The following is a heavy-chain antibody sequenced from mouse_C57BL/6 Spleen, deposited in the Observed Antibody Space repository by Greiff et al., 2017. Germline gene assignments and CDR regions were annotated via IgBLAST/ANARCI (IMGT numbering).Heavy chain of an antibody. CDR3: ASGGSSSYYYAMDY. D-gene: IGHD1-1*01. Sequence: VQLQQPGAELVKPGASVKLSCKASGYTFTSYWMHWVKQRPGQGLEWIGMIHPNSGSTNYNEKFKSKATLTVDKSSSTAYMQLSSLTSEDSAVYYCASGGSSSYYYAMDYWGQGTSVTVSS. V-gene: IGHV1-64*01. J-gene: IGHJ4*01. CDR1: GYTFTSYW. CDR2: IHPNSGST.